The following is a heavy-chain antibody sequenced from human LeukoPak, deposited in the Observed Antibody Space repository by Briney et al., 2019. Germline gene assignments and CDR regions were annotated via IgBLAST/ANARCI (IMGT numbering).Heavy chain of an antibody. V-gene: IGHV3-23*01. CDR3: AKGDLGVAGPLFDD. Sequence: GGALRLSCAASGFTFSSYAMSWLRQAPGKGLEWVSAISGSGGSTYYADSVKGRFTISRDNPKNTLYLQMNSLRAEDTAVYYCAKGDLGVAGPLFDDWGQGTVVTVSS. CDR2: ISGSGGST. D-gene: IGHD6-19*01. CDR1: GFTFSSYA. J-gene: IGHJ4*02.